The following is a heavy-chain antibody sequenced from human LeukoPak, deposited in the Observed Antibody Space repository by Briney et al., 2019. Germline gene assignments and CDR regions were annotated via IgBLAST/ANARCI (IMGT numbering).Heavy chain of an antibody. CDR2: ISSSSSYI. V-gene: IGHV3-21*01. D-gene: IGHD2-2*01. CDR3: LGAQLLFGGRYYFDY. Sequence: GGSLRLSCAASGFTFSSYSMNWVRQAPGKGLEWVSSISSSSSYIYYAGSVKGRFTISRDNAKNTLYLQMNSLRAEDTAVYYCLGAQLLFGGRYYFDYWGQGTLVTVSS. J-gene: IGHJ4*02. CDR1: GFTFSSYS.